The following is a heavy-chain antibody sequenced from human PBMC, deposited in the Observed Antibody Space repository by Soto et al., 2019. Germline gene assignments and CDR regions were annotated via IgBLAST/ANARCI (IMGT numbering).Heavy chain of an antibody. D-gene: IGHD3-22*01. V-gene: IGHV3-48*03. CDR3: ARGMRIYYDRSGLHY. CDR1: GFTFSNYE. J-gene: IGHJ4*02. CDR2: ISYTGSTI. Sequence: EVQLVESGGGLVQPGGSLRLSCAASGFTFSNYEMNWVRQTPGKGLEWVSYISYTGSTIYYADSVRGRFTISRDNSKNSLYLQMNSLRAEDTAVYYCARGMRIYYDRSGLHYWGKGTLVTVSS.